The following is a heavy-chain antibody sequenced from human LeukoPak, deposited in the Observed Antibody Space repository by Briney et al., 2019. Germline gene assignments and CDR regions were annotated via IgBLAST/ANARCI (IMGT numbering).Heavy chain of an antibody. CDR1: GGSISSGGYS. V-gene: IGHV4-30-2*01. CDR3: ARAIGDDYGDYFDY. J-gene: IGHJ4*02. CDR2: IYHSGST. D-gene: IGHD4-17*01. Sequence: PSQTLSLTCAVSGGSISSGGYSWSWIRQPPGKGLEWIGYIYHSGSTYYNPSLKSRVTISVDRSKNQFPLKLSSVTAADTAVYYCARAIGDDYGDYFDYWGQGTLVTVSS.